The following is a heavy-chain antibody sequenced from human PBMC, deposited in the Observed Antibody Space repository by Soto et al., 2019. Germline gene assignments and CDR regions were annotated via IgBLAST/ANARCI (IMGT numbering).Heavy chain of an antibody. CDR2: ISYDGSNK. J-gene: IGHJ6*02. CDR1: GFTFSSYG. CDR3: ANDWQGATPYDYYYYGMDV. Sequence: PVGSLRLSCAASGFTFSSYGMHWVRQAPGKGLEWVAVISYDGSNKYYADSVKGRFTISRDNSKNTLYLQMNSLRAEDTAVYYCANDWQGATPYDYYYYGMDVWGQGTTVTVSS. D-gene: IGHD1-26*01. V-gene: IGHV3-30*18.